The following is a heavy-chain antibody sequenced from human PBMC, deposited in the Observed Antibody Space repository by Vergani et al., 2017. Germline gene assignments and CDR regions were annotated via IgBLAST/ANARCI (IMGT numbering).Heavy chain of an antibody. CDR3: ARGSCLGGSCYKPLFDY. CDR1: GGSINSHNYY. CDR2: IHTSGST. D-gene: IGHD2-15*01. J-gene: IGHJ4*02. V-gene: IGHV4-61*02. Sequence: QVQLQESGPGLVKPSQTLSLTCTVSGGSINSHNYYWSWIRQPAGKGLEWIGCIHTSGSTNSNPSLKSRVTMSEDTSKNQFSLNLTSVTAADTAVYFCARGSCLGGSCYKPLFDYWGQGILVTVSS.